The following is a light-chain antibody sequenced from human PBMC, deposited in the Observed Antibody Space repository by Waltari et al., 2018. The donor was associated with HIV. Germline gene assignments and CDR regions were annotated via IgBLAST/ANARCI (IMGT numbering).Light chain of an antibody. CDR2: WAS. CDR3: QQYYGGPYT. CDR1: QSVLYRSNNKNY. V-gene: IGKV4-1*01. J-gene: IGKJ2*01. Sequence: DTVMTQSPDSLAVSLGERATINCKSSQSVLYRSNNKNYLAWYQQKPGQPPKLLIYWASTRESGVPDRFGGSGSGTDFTLTISSLQAEDVAVYYCQQYYGGPYTFGQGTKLEIK.